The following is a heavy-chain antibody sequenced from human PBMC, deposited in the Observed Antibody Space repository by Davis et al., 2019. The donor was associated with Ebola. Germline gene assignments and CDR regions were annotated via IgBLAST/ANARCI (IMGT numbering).Heavy chain of an antibody. D-gene: IGHD1-1*01. CDR3: ARDVRGITGPSEY. CDR2: INPSSGST. V-gene: IGHV1-46*01. Sequence: AASVKVSCKASGYTFTSYYMHWVRQAPGQGLEWMGIINPSSGSTDYAQKFQGRVTMTTDTSTSTAYMELRSLRSDDTARYYCARDVRGITGPSEYWGQGTLVTVSS. J-gene: IGHJ4*02. CDR1: GYTFTSYY.